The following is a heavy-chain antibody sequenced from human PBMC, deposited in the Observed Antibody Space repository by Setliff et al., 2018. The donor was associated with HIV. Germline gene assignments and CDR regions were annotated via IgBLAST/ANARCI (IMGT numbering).Heavy chain of an antibody. Sequence: SETLSLTCFVSGVSISGHFWGWIRQPPGKGLEWIGYIYTSGTNEYNPSLDSRVTISVDTSRDQFSLNLRSVTAADTALYFCARLIHAGLLYFDYWGLGMLVTVSS. CDR2: IYTSGTN. D-gene: IGHD6-13*01. CDR3: ARLIHAGLLYFDY. V-gene: IGHV4-4*09. J-gene: IGHJ4*02. CDR1: GVSISGHF.